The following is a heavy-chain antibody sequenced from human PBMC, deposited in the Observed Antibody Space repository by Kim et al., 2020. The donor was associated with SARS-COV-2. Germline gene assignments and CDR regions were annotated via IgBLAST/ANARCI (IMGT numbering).Heavy chain of an antibody. CDR2: IKRKIDGETT. D-gene: IGHD2-2*01. J-gene: IGHJ3*02. V-gene: IGHV3-15*05. Sequence: GGSLRLSCAASGVTFSDAWMTWVRQAPGKGLEWICRIKRKIDGETTEYAAPVKGRFTISRDDSKNILWLQMNSLKTEDTAVYYCATDCAGSISCYDAYAMWGQGTTVIVSS. CDR3: ATDCAGSISCYDAYAM. CDR1: GVTFSDAW.